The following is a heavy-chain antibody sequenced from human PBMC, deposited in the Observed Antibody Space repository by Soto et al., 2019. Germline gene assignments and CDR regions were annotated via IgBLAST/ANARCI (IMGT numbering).Heavy chain of an antibody. V-gene: IGHV2-5*01. CDR1: GFSLSTGAVG. J-gene: IGHJ4*02. Sequence: QITLKESGPTLVKPTQTLTLTCTFSGFSLSTGAVGVGWIRQPPGEALEWLALVYYNDDIRYSPSLKDRLTIPNHTSXNQVVLTLTNMDLVDTATYFCAHGRSVGSTYYFEYWGQGTLVTVSS. D-gene: IGHD2-2*03. CDR2: VYYNDDI. CDR3: AHGRSVGSTYYFEY.